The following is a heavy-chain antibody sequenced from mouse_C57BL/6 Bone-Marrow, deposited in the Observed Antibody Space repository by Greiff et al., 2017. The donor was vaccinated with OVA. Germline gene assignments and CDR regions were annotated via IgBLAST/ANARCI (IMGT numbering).Heavy chain of an antibody. CDR2: ISSGGGST. CDR1: GFAFSSYD. V-gene: IGHV5-12-1*01. Sequence: EVQLVESGGGLVKPGGSLKLSCAASGFAFSSYDMSWVRQTPEKRLEWVAYISSGGGSTYYPDTVKGRFTISRDNAKNTLYLQMSSLKSEDTAMYYCARLQYYAMDYWGQGTSVTVSS. J-gene: IGHJ4*01. CDR3: ARLQYYAMDY.